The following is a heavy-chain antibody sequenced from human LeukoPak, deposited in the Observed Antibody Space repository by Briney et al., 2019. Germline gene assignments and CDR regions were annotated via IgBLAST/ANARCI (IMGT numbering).Heavy chain of an antibody. CDR1: GFTGSSNH. CDR3: ARDRWDYGRYYMDV. Sequence: PGGSLRLSCAASGFTGSSNHMSWVRQAPGKGLEWVSVIYSGGSTYYADSVKGRFTISRDNSKNTLYLQMNSLRAEDTAVYYCARDRWDYGRYYMDVWGKGTTVTVSS. V-gene: IGHV3-66*02. J-gene: IGHJ6*03. D-gene: IGHD4/OR15-4a*01. CDR2: IYSGGST.